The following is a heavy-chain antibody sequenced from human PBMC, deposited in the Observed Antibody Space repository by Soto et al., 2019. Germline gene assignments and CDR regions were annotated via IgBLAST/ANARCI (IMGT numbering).Heavy chain of an antibody. CDR1: GGSISSYY. J-gene: IGHJ6*02. V-gene: IGHV4-59*04. CDR2: IYHSGST. Sequence: SETLSLTCTVSGGSISSYYWSWIRQPPGKGLEWVGYIYHSGSTYYNPSLKSRVTISVDTSKNQFSLKLSSVTAADTAVYYCARLQQLVLYYYGMDVWGQGTTVTVSS. D-gene: IGHD6-13*01. CDR3: ARLQQLVLYYYGMDV.